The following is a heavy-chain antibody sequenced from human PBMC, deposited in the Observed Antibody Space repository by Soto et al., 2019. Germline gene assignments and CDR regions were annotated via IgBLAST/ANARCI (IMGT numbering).Heavy chain of an antibody. CDR3: ARPAPSSSAGDYFDY. CDR2: ISYDGSNK. J-gene: IGHJ4*02. V-gene: IGHV3-30*04. CDR1: GFTFSSYA. Sequence: GGSLRLSCAASGFTFSSYAMHWVRQAPGKGLEWVAVISYDGSNKYYADSVKGRFTISRDNSKNTLYLQMTSLRAEDTSVYYCARPAPSSSAGDYFDYWGQGTLVTVSS. D-gene: IGHD6-6*01.